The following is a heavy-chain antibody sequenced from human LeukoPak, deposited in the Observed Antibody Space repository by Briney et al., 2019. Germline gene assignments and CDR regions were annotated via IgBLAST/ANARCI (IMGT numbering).Heavy chain of an antibody. J-gene: IGHJ5*02. CDR1: GASNNSYY. CDR2: THPSGNT. V-gene: IGHV4-4*09. CDR3: ARKAPKKGWFDP. Sequence: PSETLSLTCTVSGASNNSYYWSWIRQPPGKGLEWIGYTHPSGNTNYSPSLKSRVTISMDTSTNQFSLKLKPVTAADTAVYFCARKAPKKGWFDPWGQGTLVTVSS.